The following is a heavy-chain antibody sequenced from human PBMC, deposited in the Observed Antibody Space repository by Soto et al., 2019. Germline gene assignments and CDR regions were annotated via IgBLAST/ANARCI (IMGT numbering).Heavy chain of an antibody. CDR1: GYIFNNHA. CDR3: ARDQSGIGYYVDWFDP. V-gene: IGHV1-3*01. J-gene: IGHJ5*02. Sequence: ASVKVSCKASGYIFNNHAMHWVRQAPGQRLEWMGWINAGNGNTYYSQNFKDRVTFTRDTIATTVFMELTSLTSEDTAVYYCARDQSGIGYYVDWFDPWXQGTLVTVSS. CDR2: INAGNGNT. D-gene: IGHD3-10*02.